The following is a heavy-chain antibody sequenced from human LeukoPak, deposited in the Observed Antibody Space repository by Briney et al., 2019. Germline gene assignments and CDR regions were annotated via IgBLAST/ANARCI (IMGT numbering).Heavy chain of an antibody. Sequence: SVKVSCKASGGTFSSYAISWVRQAPGQGLEWMGRIIPIFGIANYAQKFQGRVTITADKSTSPAYMELSSLRSEDTAVYYCARDTYCGGDCYSYLDYWGQGTLVTVSS. CDR2: IIPIFGIA. CDR1: GGTFSSYA. J-gene: IGHJ4*02. CDR3: ARDTYCGGDCYSYLDY. V-gene: IGHV1-69*04. D-gene: IGHD2-21*02.